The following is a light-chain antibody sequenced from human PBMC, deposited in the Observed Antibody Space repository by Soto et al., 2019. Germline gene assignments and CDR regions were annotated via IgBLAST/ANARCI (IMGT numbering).Light chain of an antibody. Sequence: EIVLTQSPGTLSLSPGERATLSCRASQSVSSSYLDWYQQKPGQAPRLLIYGASSRATGIPYRFSGSGSGTDFTLTISRLEPEDCAVYYCQQYGSSRTFGQGTKVEIK. CDR2: GAS. CDR1: QSVSSSY. CDR3: QQYGSSRT. V-gene: IGKV3-20*01. J-gene: IGKJ1*01.